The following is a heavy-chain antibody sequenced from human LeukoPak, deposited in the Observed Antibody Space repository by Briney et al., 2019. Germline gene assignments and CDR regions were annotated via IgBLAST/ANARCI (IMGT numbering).Heavy chain of an antibody. CDR3: AKDGRGGITMIVVADY. CDR2: ISGSGGST. Sequence: GGSLRLSCAASGFTFSSYAMSWVRQAPGKGLEWVSAISGSGGSTYYADSVKGRFTISRDNSKNTLYLQMNSLRAEDTAVYYCAKDGRGGITMIVVADYWGQGTLVTVSS. J-gene: IGHJ4*02. CDR1: GFTFSSYA. V-gene: IGHV3-23*01. D-gene: IGHD3-22*01.